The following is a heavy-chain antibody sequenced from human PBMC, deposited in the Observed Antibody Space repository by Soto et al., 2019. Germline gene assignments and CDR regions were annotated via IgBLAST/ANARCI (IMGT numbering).Heavy chain of an antibody. V-gene: IGHV4-34*02. CDR1: GGSFDDFY. J-gene: IGHJ6*02. Sequence: QVQLQQWGAGLLRPSETLSLTCAFYGGSFDDFYWSWVRQSPGKGLEWVGEISHDGGTNYSPSLASRVFIAVDTYKYQFSLHLRSVTAADTGLYYCARGQLVWYGDLTPYHRDMDVWGQGTTVTVSS. CDR2: ISHDGGT. D-gene: IGHD3-10*01. CDR3: ARGQLVWYGDLTPYHRDMDV.